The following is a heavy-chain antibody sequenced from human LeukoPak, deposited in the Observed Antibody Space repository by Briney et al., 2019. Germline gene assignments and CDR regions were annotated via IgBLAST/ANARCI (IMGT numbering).Heavy chain of an antibody. V-gene: IGHV4-59*01. CDR2: IYYSGST. CDR3: ARVGYCSSTSCYFDY. J-gene: IGHJ4*02. D-gene: IGHD2-2*01. Sequence: PSETLSLTCTVSGGSISIYYRNWIRQPPGKGLEWIGYIYYSGSTNYNPSLKSRVTISVDTSKNQFSLKLSSVTAADTAVYYCARVGYCSSTSCYFDYWGQGTLVTVSS. CDR1: GGSISIYY.